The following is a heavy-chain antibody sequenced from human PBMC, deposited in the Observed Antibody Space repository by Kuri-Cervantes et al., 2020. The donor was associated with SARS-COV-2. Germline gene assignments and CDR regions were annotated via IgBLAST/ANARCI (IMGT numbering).Heavy chain of an antibody. CDR2: ISASGEII. V-gene: IGHV3-11*04. J-gene: IGHJ6*03. CDR1: GFTISDYY. Sequence: GGSLRLPCAASGFTISDYYMTWIRQTPGKGLEWVSYISASGEIIYYADSVKGRFTISRDIAKNSLYLHMNTLRAEDTAVYYCARPPYYYYYMDVWGKGTTVTVSS. CDR3: ARPPYYYYYMDV.